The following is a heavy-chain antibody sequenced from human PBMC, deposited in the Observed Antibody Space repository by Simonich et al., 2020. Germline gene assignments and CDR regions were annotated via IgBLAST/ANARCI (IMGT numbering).Heavy chain of an antibody. CDR1: GYTFTSYG. J-gene: IGHJ4*02. CDR2: ISASNGKT. D-gene: IGHD2-15*01. CDR3: ARASRGTWWYYYFDY. V-gene: IGHV1-18*01. Sequence: QVQLVQSGAEVKKPGASVKVSCKASGYTFTSYGISWERQAPGQGLEWMGGISASNGKTTHAQKFQGRVTMTTDTSTSTAYMELRSLRSDDTAVYYCARASRGTWWYYYFDYWGQGTLVTVSS.